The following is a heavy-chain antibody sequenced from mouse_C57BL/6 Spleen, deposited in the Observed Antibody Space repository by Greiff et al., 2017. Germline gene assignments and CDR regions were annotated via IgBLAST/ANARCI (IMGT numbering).Heavy chain of an antibody. V-gene: IGHV1-39*01. D-gene: IGHD1-1*01. CDR2: INPNYGTT. CDR3: AREDYYGSSPRV. Sequence: VQLQQSGPELVKPGASVKISCKASGYSFTDYNMNWVKQSNGKGLEWIGVINPNYGTTSYNQKFKGKATLTVDQSSSTAYMQLNSLTSEYSAVYYCAREDYYGSSPRVWGTGTTVTVSS. CDR1: GYSFTDYN. J-gene: IGHJ1*03.